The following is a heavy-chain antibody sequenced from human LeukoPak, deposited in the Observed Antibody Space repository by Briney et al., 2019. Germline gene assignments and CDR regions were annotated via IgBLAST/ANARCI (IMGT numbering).Heavy chain of an antibody. CDR1: GFTFSSYS. CDR2: ISSSSSTI. V-gene: IGHV3-48*04. CDR3: ARDISGSYPGVVDY. Sequence: GGSLRLSCAASGFTFSSYSMTWVRQAPGKGLEWVSYISSSSSTIYYADSVKGRFTISRDNAKNSLYLQMNSLRAEDTAVYYCARDISGSYPGVVDYWGQGTLVTVSS. D-gene: IGHD1-26*01. J-gene: IGHJ4*02.